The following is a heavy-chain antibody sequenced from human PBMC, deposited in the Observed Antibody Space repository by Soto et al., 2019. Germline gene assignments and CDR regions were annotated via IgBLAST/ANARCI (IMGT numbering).Heavy chain of an antibody. V-gene: IGHV1-69*02. Sequence: QVQLVQSGSEVKKPGSSVRVSCKASGGTFSIYTISWVRQAPGQGLEWMGRVIPFLDITSYSQRFQGRVTITADKSTTTAYMELSSLRSADTAVYYCARDRDNSNWPNFDSWGQGTLVTVSS. D-gene: IGHD6-13*01. CDR1: GGTFSIYT. CDR2: VIPFLDIT. CDR3: ARDRDNSNWPNFDS. J-gene: IGHJ4*02.